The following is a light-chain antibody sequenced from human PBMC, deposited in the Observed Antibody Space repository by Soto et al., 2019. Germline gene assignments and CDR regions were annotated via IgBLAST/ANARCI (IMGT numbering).Light chain of an antibody. V-gene: IGKV1-6*02. CDR1: QGIRND. Sequence: IQMTQSPSSLSASVGDRVTITCWASQGIRNDLGWYQQKPGEAPNLLIYAATTLRSGVPSRFSGSGSGTDFTLTISSLQPEDFATYYCLQDYNYPRTFGQGTRVEVK. J-gene: IGKJ1*01. CDR3: LQDYNYPRT. CDR2: AAT.